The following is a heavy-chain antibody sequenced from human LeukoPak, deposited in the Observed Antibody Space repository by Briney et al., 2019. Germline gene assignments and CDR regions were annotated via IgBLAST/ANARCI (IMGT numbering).Heavy chain of an antibody. D-gene: IGHD5-18*01. CDR1: GFTFSTFA. CDR3: ATYRQVLLPFES. V-gene: IGHV3-23*01. CDR2: IFPSGGEI. J-gene: IGHJ4*02. Sequence: GGSLRLSCAASGFTFSTFAMIWVRQPPGKGLEWVSSIFPSGGEIHYADSVRGRFTISRDNSKSILSLQMNSLIAEDAAIYYCATYRQVLLPFESWGQGTLVTVSS.